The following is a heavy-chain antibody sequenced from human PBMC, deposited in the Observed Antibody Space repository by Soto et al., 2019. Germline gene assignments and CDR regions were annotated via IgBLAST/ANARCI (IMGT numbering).Heavy chain of an antibody. CDR1: GYTFTSYY. Sequence: ASVKVSCKASGYTFTSYYMHWVRQAPGQGLEWMGIINPSGGSTSYAQKFQGRVTMTRDTSTSTVYMELSSLRSEDTAVYSCARRAPDYYYYMDVWGKGTTVNVSS. V-gene: IGHV1-46*03. CDR3: ARRAPDYYYYMDV. J-gene: IGHJ6*03. CDR2: INPSGGST.